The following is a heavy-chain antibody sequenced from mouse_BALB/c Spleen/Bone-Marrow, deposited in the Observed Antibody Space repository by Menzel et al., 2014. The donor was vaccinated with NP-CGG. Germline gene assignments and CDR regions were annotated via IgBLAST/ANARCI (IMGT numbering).Heavy chain of an antibody. Sequence: VMLVESGGGLVQPGESRKLSCAASGFTFSSFAMHWIRQAPEKGLEWVAFISSGSNIIHYADTVKGRFTISRDNPKNTLFLQMTSLKSEDTAMYYCGRGDYWGQGTTLTVSS. CDR3: GRGDY. J-gene: IGHJ2*01. V-gene: IGHV5-17*02. CDR2: ISSGSNII. CDR1: GFTFSSFA.